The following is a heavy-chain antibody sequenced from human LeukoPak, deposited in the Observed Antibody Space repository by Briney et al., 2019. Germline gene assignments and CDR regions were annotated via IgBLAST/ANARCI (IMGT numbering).Heavy chain of an antibody. CDR1: GFTFSSYG. D-gene: IGHD1-26*01. CDR3: AKDMELAS. V-gene: IGHV3-30*02. Sequence: PGGSLRLSCAASGFTFSSYGMHWVRQAPGKGLEWVAFIWYDESNKSYADSVKGRFTISRDNSRNTLYLQMNNLRGEDTAEYYCAKDMELASWGQGTLVTVSS. J-gene: IGHJ5*02. CDR2: IWYDESNK.